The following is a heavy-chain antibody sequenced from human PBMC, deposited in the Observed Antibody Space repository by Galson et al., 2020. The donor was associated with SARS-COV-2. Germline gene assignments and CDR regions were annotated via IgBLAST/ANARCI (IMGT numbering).Heavy chain of an antibody. Sequence: NSGGSLRLSCAASGFTFSSYSMNWVRQAPGKGLEWVSSISGTSTNIYYADSVKGRFTISRDNAKNSLYLQMNSLGTEDTAVYDCTRERGYSYGYSDYWGQGTLVTVSS. D-gene: IGHD5-18*01. CDR3: TRERGYSYGYSDY. J-gene: IGHJ4*02. V-gene: IGHV3-21*06. CDR1: GFTFSSYS. CDR2: ISGTSTNI.